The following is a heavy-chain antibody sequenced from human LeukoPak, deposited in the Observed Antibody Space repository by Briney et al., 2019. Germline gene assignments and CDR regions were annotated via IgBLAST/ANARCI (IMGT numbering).Heavy chain of an antibody. CDR1: GGSISSGGYY. Sequence: SETLSLTCTVSGGSISSGGYYWSWIRQHPGKGLEWIGYIYYSGSTYYNPSLKSRVTISVDTSKNQFSLKLSSVTAADTAVYYCARDPDYYDSSGKDAFDIWGQGTMVTVSS. D-gene: IGHD3-22*01. CDR2: IYYSGST. CDR3: ARDPDYYDSSGKDAFDI. V-gene: IGHV4-31*03. J-gene: IGHJ3*02.